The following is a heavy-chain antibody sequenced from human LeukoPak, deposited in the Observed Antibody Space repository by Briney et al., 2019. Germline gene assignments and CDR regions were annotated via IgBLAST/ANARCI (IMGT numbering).Heavy chain of an antibody. D-gene: IGHD3-10*01. CDR3: ARGGAMVRGAIPYYYYYYMDV. CDR2: IIPIFGTA. J-gene: IGHJ6*03. Sequence: SVKVSCKASGYTFTSYAMNWVRQAPGQGLEWMGGIIPIFGTANYAQKFQGRVTITADESTSTAYMELSSLRSEDTAVYYCARGGAMVRGAIPYYYYYYMDVWGKGTTVTISS. CDR1: GYTFTSYA. V-gene: IGHV1-69*13.